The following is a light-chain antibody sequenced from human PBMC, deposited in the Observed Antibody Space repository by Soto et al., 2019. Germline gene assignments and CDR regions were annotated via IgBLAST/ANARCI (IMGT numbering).Light chain of an antibody. CDR3: QQYNTYSG. Sequence: DIQMTQSPSTLSASVGDRVTITCRASQSISTWLAWYQQKPGKAPKLLIYDASSLESGVPSRFSGSGSGTEFTLTIDSLQPDDFATYYCQQYNTYSGFGPGTKVGIK. CDR1: QSISTW. V-gene: IGKV1-5*01. CDR2: DAS. J-gene: IGKJ3*01.